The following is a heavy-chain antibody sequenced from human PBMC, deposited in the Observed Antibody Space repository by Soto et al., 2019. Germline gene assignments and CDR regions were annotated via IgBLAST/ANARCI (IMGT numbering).Heavy chain of an antibody. CDR2: ISYDGSNK. CDR1: GFTFSSYA. CDR3: ARVGNPLDY. V-gene: IGHV3-30-3*01. J-gene: IGHJ4*02. Sequence: PGGSLRLSCAASGFTFSSYAMHWVRQAPGKGLEWVAVISYDGSNKYYADSVKGRFTISRDNAKNSLYLQMNSLRAEDTAVYYCARVGNPLDYWGQGTLVTVSS. D-gene: IGHD1-1*01.